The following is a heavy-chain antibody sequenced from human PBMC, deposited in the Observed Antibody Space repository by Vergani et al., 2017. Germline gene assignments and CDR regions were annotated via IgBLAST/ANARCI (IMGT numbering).Heavy chain of an antibody. CDR3: ASIGGTALDY. V-gene: IGHV4-34*01. CDR1: GGSFSGYY. Sequence: QVQLQQWGAGLLKPSETLSLTCAVYGGSFSGYYWSWIRQPPGKGLEWIGEINHSGSTNYNPSLKSRVTISVDTSKNQFSLKLSSVTAADTAVYYCASIGGTALDYWGQGTLVTVSS. J-gene: IGHJ4*02. D-gene: IGHD1-1*01. CDR2: INHSGST.